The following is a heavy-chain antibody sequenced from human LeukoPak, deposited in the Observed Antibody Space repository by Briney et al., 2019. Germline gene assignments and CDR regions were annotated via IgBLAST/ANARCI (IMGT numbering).Heavy chain of an antibody. CDR2: IYYSGST. CDR3: ARDPEGGNSPFDY. Sequence: PSETLSLTCTVSGGSISSYYWSWIRQPPGKGLEWIGYIYYSGSTNYNPSLKSRVTISVDTSKNQFSLKLSSVSAADTAVYYCARDPEGGNSPFDYWGQGTLVTASS. CDR1: GGSISSYY. D-gene: IGHD4-23*01. V-gene: IGHV4-59*01. J-gene: IGHJ4*02.